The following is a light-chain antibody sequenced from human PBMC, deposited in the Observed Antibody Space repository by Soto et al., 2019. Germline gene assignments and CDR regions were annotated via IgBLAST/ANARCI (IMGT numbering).Light chain of an antibody. CDR2: GAS. J-gene: IGKJ3*01. CDR3: EKYDSVPWT. CDR1: QGISSS. V-gene: IGKV1-27*01. Sequence: DIQMTQSPSSLSASVGDRVTITCRASQGISSSLAWYQQKPGNAPKLLIYGASTLQSGVPSRFSGSGSGTDFTLTISSLQPEDFATYYCEKYDSVPWTFGPGTKVEI.